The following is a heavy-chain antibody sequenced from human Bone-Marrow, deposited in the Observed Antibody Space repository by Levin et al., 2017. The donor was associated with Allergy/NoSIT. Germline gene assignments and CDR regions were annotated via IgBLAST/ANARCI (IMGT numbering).Heavy chain of an antibody. CDR1: GGSFSGYY. J-gene: IGHJ4*02. CDR2: INHSGST. Sequence: PSETLSLTCAVYGGSFSGYYWSWIRQPPGKGLEWIGEINHSGSTNYNPSLKSRVTISVDTSKNQFSLKLSSVTAADTAVYYCARIGTVVVPAASLGGGSRGSAPYDYWGQGTLVTVSS. V-gene: IGHV4-34*01. CDR3: ARIGTVVVPAASLGGGSRGSAPYDY. D-gene: IGHD2-2*01.